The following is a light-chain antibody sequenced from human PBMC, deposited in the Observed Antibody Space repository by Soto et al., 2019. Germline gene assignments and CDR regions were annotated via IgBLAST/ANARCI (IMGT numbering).Light chain of an antibody. J-gene: IGKJ1*01. Sequence: AVLLTQSPSSFSASTGDRATITCRASQDIHNYLAWYQQVPGKAPKLLLYAASILQTGVPSRFSGSGSETDFTVTLDGLQSEDFATYFCQHYYNYPWTFGQGTTVE. CDR2: AAS. V-gene: IGKV1-8*01. CDR3: QHYYNYPWT. CDR1: QDIHNY.